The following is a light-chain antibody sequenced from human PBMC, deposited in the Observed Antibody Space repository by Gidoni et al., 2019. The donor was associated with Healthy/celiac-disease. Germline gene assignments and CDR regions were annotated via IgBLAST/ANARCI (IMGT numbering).Light chain of an antibody. CDR3: QQYGSSPQT. J-gene: IGKJ1*01. Sequence: IVLTQSPGTLSLSPGERATLSCRASQSVSSSYLAWYQQKPGQAPRLLIYGASSRATGIPDRFSGSGSGTDFTLTISRLEPEDFAVYYYQQYGSSPQTFGQGTKVEIK. V-gene: IGKV3-20*01. CDR1: QSVSSSY. CDR2: GAS.